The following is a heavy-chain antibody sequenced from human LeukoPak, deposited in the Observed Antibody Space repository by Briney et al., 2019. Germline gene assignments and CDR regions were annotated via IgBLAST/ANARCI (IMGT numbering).Heavy chain of an antibody. CDR2: INSDGTKT. CDR3: ASLDPFDY. CDR1: GFTFRSYE. V-gene: IGHV3-74*01. Sequence: GGSLRLSCAASGFTFRSYEMHWVRLAPGKGLTCVSRINSDGTKTDYADSVKGRFTISRDNPKNTLFLQMNSLRAEDTAIYYCASLDPFDYWGQGTLVTVSS. J-gene: IGHJ4*02.